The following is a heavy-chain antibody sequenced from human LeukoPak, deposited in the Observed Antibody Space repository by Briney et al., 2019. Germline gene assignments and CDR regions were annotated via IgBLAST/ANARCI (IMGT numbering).Heavy chain of an antibody. J-gene: IGHJ6*02. CDR1: GGTFISYA. CDR3: ARVSRGWGLVDGYYGMDV. CDR2: IIPIFGTA. D-gene: IGHD6-25*01. Sequence: SVKVSCKASGGTFISYAISWVRQAPGQGLEWMGGIIPIFGTANYAQKFQGRVTITADESTSTAYMELSSLRSEDTAVYYCARVSRGWGLVDGYYGMDVWGQGTTVTVSS. V-gene: IGHV1-69*13.